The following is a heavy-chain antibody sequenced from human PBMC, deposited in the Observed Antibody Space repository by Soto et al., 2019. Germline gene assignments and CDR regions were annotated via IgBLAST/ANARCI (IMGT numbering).Heavy chain of an antibody. CDR3: ARVSFYDILTGYFYYYYYMDV. CDR2: ISSSSSTI. Sequence: PGGSLRLSCAASGFTFSSYSMNWVRQAPGKGLEWVSYISSSSSTIYYADSVKGRFTISRDNAKNSLYLQMNSLRAEDTAVYYCARVSFYDILTGYFYYYYYMDVWGKGTTVTVSS. J-gene: IGHJ6*03. V-gene: IGHV3-48*01. D-gene: IGHD3-9*01. CDR1: GFTFSSYS.